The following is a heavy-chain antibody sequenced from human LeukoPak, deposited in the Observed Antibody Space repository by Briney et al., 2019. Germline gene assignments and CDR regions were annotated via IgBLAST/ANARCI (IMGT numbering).Heavy chain of an antibody. Sequence: GGSVRLSCAASGFTFSSYGMHWVRQAPGKGLEWVAFIRYDGNNKYYADSVKGRFTISRDNSKNTLYLQMNSLRAEDTAVYYCAKDHVGGVGATGYYYGMDVWGQGTTVTVSS. CDR2: IRYDGNNK. D-gene: IGHD1-26*01. J-gene: IGHJ6*02. CDR1: GFTFSSYG. CDR3: AKDHVGGVGATGYYYGMDV. V-gene: IGHV3-30*02.